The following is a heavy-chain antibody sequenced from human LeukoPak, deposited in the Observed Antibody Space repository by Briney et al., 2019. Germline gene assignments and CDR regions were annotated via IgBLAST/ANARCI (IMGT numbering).Heavy chain of an antibody. J-gene: IGHJ6*04. CDR3: AKGTLFALSSSWSTGGSGYGMDV. V-gene: IGHV3-30*18. CDR2: ISYDGSNK. D-gene: IGHD6-13*01. CDR1: GFTFSSYG. Sequence: GGSLRLSCAASGFTFSSYGMHWVRQAPGKGLEWVAVISYDGSNKYYADSVKGRFTISRDNSKNTLYLQMNSLRAEDTAVYYCAKGTLFALSSSWSTGGSGYGMDVWGKGTTVTVSS.